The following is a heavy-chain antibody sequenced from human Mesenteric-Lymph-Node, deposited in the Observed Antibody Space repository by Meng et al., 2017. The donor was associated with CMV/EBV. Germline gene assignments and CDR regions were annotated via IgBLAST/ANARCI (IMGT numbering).Heavy chain of an antibody. J-gene: IGHJ3*02. CDR1: GFSFSTYG. V-gene: IGHV3-30*19. Sequence: GESLKISCAASGFSFSTYGMHWVRQAPGKGLEWVAVIWYDGSNKYYADSVKGRFTISRDNSKNTLYLQMNSLRAEDTAVYYCARAGGYCGGDCYYRGAFDIWGQGTMVTVSS. CDR2: IWYDGSNK. CDR3: ARAGGYCGGDCYYRGAFDI. D-gene: IGHD2-21*01.